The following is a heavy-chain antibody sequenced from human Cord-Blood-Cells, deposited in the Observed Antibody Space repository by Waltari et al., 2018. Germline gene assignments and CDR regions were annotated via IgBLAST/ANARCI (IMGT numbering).Heavy chain of an antibody. J-gene: IGHJ3*02. V-gene: IGHV1-18*01. CDR2: ISAYKSNT. CDR3: AREGRYSGYDYALDI. D-gene: IGHD5-12*01. Sequence: QVQLVQSGAEVKKPGASVKVSCKASGYTFTSYVISWVRQAPGQGLEWRGWISAYKSNTNYSQKLQGRVTVTTDTSTSTAYMELRSLRSDDTAVYYWAREGRYSGYDYALDIWGQGTMVTVSS. CDR1: GYTFTSYV.